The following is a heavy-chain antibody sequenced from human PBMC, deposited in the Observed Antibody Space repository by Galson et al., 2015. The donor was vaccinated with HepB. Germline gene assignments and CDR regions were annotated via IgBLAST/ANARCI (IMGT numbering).Heavy chain of an antibody. J-gene: IGHJ6*02. Sequence: SLRLSCAASGFTFSSYAMHWVRQAPGKGLEWVAVISYDGSNKYYADSVKGRFTISRDNSKNTLYLQMNSLRAEDTAVYYCARDGSILTGFVISGMDAWGQGTTVTVSS. CDR3: ARDGSILTGFVISGMDA. V-gene: IGHV3-30*04. D-gene: IGHD3-9*01. CDR2: ISYDGSNK. CDR1: GFTFSSYA.